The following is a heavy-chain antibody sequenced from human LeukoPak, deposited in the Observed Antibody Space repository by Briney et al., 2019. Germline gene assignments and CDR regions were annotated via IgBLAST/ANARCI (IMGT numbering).Heavy chain of an antibody. D-gene: IGHD3-16*01. CDR2: ISDSGSRT. Sequence: PGGSLRLSCAASGFTFSNYAMSWVRQAPGKGLQRVSAISDSGSRTYYADSVKGRFTISRDNSKNTLYLQMYSLRAEDMAVYYCATGWGGDDYWGQGTLVTVSS. CDR3: ATGWGGDDY. V-gene: IGHV3-23*01. CDR1: GFTFSNYA. J-gene: IGHJ4*02.